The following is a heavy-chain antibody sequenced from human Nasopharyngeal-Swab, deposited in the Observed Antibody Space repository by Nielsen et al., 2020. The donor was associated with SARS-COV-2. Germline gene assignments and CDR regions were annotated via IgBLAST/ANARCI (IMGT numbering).Heavy chain of an antibody. CDR2: IYYSGST. CDR3: ARGFRRYQLLPGWFDP. D-gene: IGHD2-2*01. Sequence: WILQPPGKGLEWIGYIYYSGSTYYNPSLKSRVTISVDTSKNQFSLKLSSVTAADTAVYYCARGFRRYQLLPGWFDPWGQGTLVTVSS. V-gene: IGHV4-30-4*01. J-gene: IGHJ5*02.